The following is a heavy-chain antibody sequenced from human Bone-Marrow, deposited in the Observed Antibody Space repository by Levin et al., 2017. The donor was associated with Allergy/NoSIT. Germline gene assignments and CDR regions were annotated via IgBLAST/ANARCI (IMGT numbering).Heavy chain of an antibody. CDR1: GFTFSSYG. CDR3: AKDQIDGVVTEYYFDY. D-gene: IGHD2-21*02. CDR2: LSSYCIPP. Sequence: SLPLSCAASGFTFSSYGMHWVRQAPGPSLQRVAFLSSYCIPPSSSSSLKGRFTISRDNSKNTLYLQMNSLRAEDTAVYYCAKDQIDGVVTEYYFDYWGQGTLVTVSS. J-gene: IGHJ4*02. V-gene: IGHV3-30*18.